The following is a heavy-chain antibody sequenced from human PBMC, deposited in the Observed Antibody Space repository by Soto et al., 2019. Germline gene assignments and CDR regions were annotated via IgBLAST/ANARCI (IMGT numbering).Heavy chain of an antibody. CDR2: IYYTGST. D-gene: IGHD3-3*01. CDR1: GDSISSSSDY. Sequence: SETLSLTCTVSGDSISSSSDYWGWIRQPPGKGLGWIGSIYYTGSTYYTPSLKSRVTISVDTSKNQFSLKLSSVTAADTAVYYCAKDQFGTHQYYDFWSGYRYPHYYYGMDVWGQGTTVTVSS. V-gene: IGHV4-39*02. CDR3: AKDQFGTHQYYDFWSGYRYPHYYYGMDV. J-gene: IGHJ6*02.